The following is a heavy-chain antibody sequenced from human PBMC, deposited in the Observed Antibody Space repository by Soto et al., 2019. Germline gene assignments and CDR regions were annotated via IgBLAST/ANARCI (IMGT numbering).Heavy chain of an antibody. J-gene: IGHJ6*02. V-gene: IGHV3-48*02. CDR2: ISSSSSTI. Sequence: GGSLRLSCAASGFTFSSYSMNWVRQAPGKGLEWVSYISSSSSTIYYADSVKGRFTISRDNAKNSLYLQMNSLRDEDTAVYYCASTMVRAFYYYYGMDVWGQGTTVTVSS. CDR3: ASTMVRAFYYYYGMDV. D-gene: IGHD3-10*01. CDR1: GFTFSSYS.